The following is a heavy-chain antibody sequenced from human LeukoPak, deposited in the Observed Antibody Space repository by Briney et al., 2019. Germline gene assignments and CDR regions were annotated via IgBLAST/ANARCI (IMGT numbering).Heavy chain of an antibody. V-gene: IGHV4-34*01. CDR3: ARDSCSSTSCRKKFDK. D-gene: IGHD2-2*01. CDR2: IYYTGST. Sequence: KPSETLSLTCAVYGGSFSGYYWSWIRQPPGKGLEWIGTIYYTGSTYYNPSLKSRVTISVETSKIQFSLKLSSVTAADTAVYYCARDSCSSTSCRKKFDKWGQGTLVTVSS. J-gene: IGHJ4*02. CDR1: GGSFSGYY.